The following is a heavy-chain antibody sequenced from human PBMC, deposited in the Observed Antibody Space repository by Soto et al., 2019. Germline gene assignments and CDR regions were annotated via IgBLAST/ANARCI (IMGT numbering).Heavy chain of an antibody. CDR2: ISGSGGDT. V-gene: IGHV3-23*01. J-gene: IGHJ5*02. CDR1: GFSFSTYP. D-gene: IGHD1-26*01. CDR3: AKNQGVELVPLATVDWFDP. Sequence: GGSLRLSCAASGFSFSTYPMTWVRQAPGKRLEGVSSISGSGGDTYYIDSVKGRFTISRDNSKNTVYLQMNSLRAEDTAVYYCAKNQGVELVPLATVDWFDPWGQGSVVTVSS.